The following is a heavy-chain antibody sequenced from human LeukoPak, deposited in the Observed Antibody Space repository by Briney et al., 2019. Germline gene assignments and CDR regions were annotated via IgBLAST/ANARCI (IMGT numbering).Heavy chain of an antibody. J-gene: IGHJ4*02. CDR2: ISTSGTTI. V-gene: IGHV3-11*04. D-gene: IGHD1-26*01. CDR1: GFTFSDYY. Sequence: PGGSLRLSCAASGFTFSDYYMSWIRQAPGKGVEWISYISTSGTTILYADPVKGGFTISRDDAKKSLYLQMNSLRAEDTAVYYCARVRGSYSSDYWGQGTLVTVSS. CDR3: ARVRGSYSSDY.